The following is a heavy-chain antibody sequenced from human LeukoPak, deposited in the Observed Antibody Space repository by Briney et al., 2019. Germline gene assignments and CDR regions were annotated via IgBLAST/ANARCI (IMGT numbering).Heavy chain of an antibody. Sequence: PSETLSLTCAVYGGSFSGYYWSWIRQRPGKGLEWIGYIYYNGSTYYNPSLKSRVTISVDTSKNQFSLKLSSVAAADTAVYYCARERNYYGSGSYLILWGQGTLVTVSS. CDR1: GGSFSGYY. V-gene: IGHV4-31*11. J-gene: IGHJ4*02. D-gene: IGHD3-10*01. CDR3: ARERNYYGSGSYLIL. CDR2: IYYNGST.